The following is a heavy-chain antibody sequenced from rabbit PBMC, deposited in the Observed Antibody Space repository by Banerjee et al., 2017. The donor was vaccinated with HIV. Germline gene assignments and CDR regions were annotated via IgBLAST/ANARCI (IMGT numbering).Heavy chain of an antibody. D-gene: IGHD4-1*01. Sequence: QSLEESGGDLVKPGASLTLTCTASGFSFSGSYYMCWVRQAPGKGLELIACIYSSNGDKWYASWVNGRFTISSDNAQNTVDLKMNSLTAADTATYFFARDLAGVTGWNFDLWGPGTLVTVS. V-gene: IGHV1S43*01. J-gene: IGHJ4*01. CDR3: ARDLAGVTGWNFDL. CDR1: GFSFSGSYY. CDR2: IYSSNGDK.